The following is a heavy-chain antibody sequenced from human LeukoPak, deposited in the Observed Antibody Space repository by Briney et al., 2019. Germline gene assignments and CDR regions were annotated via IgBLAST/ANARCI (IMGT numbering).Heavy chain of an antibody. CDR1: GYTFTSYD. CDR3: ARGQQVAYCGGDCYSNPYYYYYYMDV. CDR2: MNPNSGNT. V-gene: IGHV1-8*02. Sequence: ASVKVSCKASGYTFTSYDINWVRQATGQGLEWMGWMNPNSGNTGYVQKFQGRVTMTRNTSISTAYMELSSLRSEDTAVYYCARGQQVAYCGGDCYSNPYYYYYYMDVWGKGTTVTISS. J-gene: IGHJ6*03. D-gene: IGHD2-21*02.